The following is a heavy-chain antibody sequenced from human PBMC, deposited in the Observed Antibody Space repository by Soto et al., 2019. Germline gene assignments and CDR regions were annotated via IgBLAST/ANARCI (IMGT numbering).Heavy chain of an antibody. D-gene: IGHD5-12*01. CDR2: ISYDGSNK. CDR1: GFTFISYA. Sequence: GGSLILSCAASGFTFISYAMHWVRQAPGKGLEWVAVISYDGSNKYYADSVKGRFTISRDNSKNTLYLQMNSLRAEDTAVYYCARDYYHFNSGYGFSMEVWGQGTTVSVSS. J-gene: IGHJ6*02. CDR3: ARDYYHFNSGYGFSMEV. V-gene: IGHV3-30-3*01.